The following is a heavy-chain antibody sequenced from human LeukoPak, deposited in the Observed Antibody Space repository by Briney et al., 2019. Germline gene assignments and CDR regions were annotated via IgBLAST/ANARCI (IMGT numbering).Heavy chain of an antibody. V-gene: IGHV4-30-2*01. CDR1: GGSISSADYY. CDR3: ARLAGYSSSWYGDY. D-gene: IGHD6-13*01. Sequence: ASETLSLTCTVSGGSISSADYYWTWIRQPPGKGLEWIGYISHTGGTYYNSSLLSRVTISVDRSKNQFFLTLGSVTAADTAVYFCARLAGYSSSWYGDYWGQGTLVTVSS. J-gene: IGHJ4*02. CDR2: ISHTGGT.